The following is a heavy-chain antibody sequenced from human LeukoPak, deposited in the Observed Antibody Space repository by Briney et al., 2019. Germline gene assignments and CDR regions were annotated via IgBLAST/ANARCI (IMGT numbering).Heavy chain of an antibody. D-gene: IGHD3-3*01. Sequence: GGSLRLSCAASGFTFSSYGMQWVRQAPGKGLEWGAVISYDGSNKYYADSVKVRFTISRDNSKTTLYLQMNSRRAEDTAVYYCAKGTYEDFCSGYQLDPWGQGTLVTVSS. J-gene: IGHJ5*01. V-gene: IGHV3-30*18. CDR1: GFTFSSYG. CDR3: AKGTYEDFCSGYQLDP. CDR2: ISYDGSNK.